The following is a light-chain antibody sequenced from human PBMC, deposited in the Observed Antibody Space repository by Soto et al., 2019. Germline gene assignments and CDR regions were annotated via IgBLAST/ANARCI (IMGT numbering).Light chain of an antibody. V-gene: IGKV3-20*01. CDR3: QQHGASPYT. J-gene: IGKJ2*01. Sequence: DIVLTQSPGTLSLSPGERATLSCRASQSVRSNSLAWYQQKPGQAPRLLIYGASSRATGIPDRFGGSGSGTDFTLTISRLELEDFAVYYCQQHGASPYTFGQGTKLEIK. CDR1: QSVRSNS. CDR2: GAS.